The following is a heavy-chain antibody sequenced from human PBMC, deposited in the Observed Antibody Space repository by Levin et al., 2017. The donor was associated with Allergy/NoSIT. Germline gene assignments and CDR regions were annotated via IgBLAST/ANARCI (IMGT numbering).Heavy chain of an antibody. CDR1: GFTFSSYE. D-gene: IGHD3-22*01. CDR3: ARDSSGYWNLGYYFDY. J-gene: IGHJ4*02. Sequence: GESLKISCAASGFTFSSYEMNWVRQAPGKGLEWVSYISSSGSTIYYADSVKGRFTISRDNAKNSLYLQMNSLRAEDTAVYYCARDSSGYWNLGYYFDYWGQGTLVTVSS. CDR2: ISSSGSTI. V-gene: IGHV3-48*03.